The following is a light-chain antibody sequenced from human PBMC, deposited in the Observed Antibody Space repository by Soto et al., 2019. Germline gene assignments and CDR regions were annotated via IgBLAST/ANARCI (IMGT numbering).Light chain of an antibody. Sequence: DIQMTQSPSSLSASVGARVTITCRASQRIGNHLAWYQQKPGKPPNLLIHAASTLQSGVPSRFSGSASGTDFTLTISSLQPEDVATYYCQKYNSVPLTFGGGTKVEIQ. V-gene: IGKV1-27*01. J-gene: IGKJ4*01. CDR2: AAS. CDR1: QRIGNH. CDR3: QKYNSVPLT.